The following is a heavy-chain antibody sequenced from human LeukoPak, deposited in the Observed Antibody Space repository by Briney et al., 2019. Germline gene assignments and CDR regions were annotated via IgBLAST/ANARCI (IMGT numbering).Heavy chain of an antibody. V-gene: IGHV3-30-3*01. Sequence: PGGSLRLSCAASGFTFSSYAMHWVRQAPGKGLEWVAVISYDGSNKYYADSVKGRFTLSRDNSKNTLFLQMNSLRVEDTAVYYCAKGGGDNSWYYFDSWGQGTLVTVSS. CDR1: GFTFSSYA. D-gene: IGHD6-13*01. J-gene: IGHJ4*02. CDR3: AKGGGDNSWYYFDS. CDR2: ISYDGSNK.